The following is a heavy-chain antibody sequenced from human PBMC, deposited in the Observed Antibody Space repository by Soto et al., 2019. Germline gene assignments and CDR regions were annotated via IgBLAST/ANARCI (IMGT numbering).Heavy chain of an antibody. CDR3: ARRIEWTNLDY. CDR2: IYSSGTT. Sequence: QVQLQESGPGLVKPSETLSLTCSVSGVSVSSTSYYWVWIRQPPGKGLEWIGSIYSSGTTYYNPSLKSRVIMSVDTSKNQFSLKLRSVTAADTAVYYCARRIEWTNLDYWGQGTLVTVSS. D-gene: IGHD3-3*01. CDR1: GVSVSSTSYY. V-gene: IGHV4-39*01. J-gene: IGHJ4*02.